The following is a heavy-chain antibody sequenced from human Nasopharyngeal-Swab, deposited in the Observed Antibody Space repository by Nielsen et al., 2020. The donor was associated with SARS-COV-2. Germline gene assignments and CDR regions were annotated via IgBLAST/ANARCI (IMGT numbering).Heavy chain of an antibody. CDR3: AKDSGAGFCDDGSCFPTNH. CDR2: MSGRGAKT. D-gene: IGHD2-15*01. J-gene: IGHJ5*02. CDR1: GFTFTSYA. Sequence: GGSLRLSFAASGFTFTSYAMNWVRHAPGKGLEWVSGMSGRGAKTYYAESVKGRFTISRDVSKNTLYLQMNGLRAEDTAVYYCAKDSGAGFCDDGSCFPTNHWGQGTLVTVSS. V-gene: IGHV3-23*01.